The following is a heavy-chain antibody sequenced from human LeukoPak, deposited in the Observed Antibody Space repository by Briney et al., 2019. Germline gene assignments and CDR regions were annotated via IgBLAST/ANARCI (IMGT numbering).Heavy chain of an antibody. D-gene: IGHD3-3*02. Sequence: GGSLRLSCAASGFTFSGSAMHWVRQASGKGLEWVGRITSKVNSYATAFAASVKGRFIISRDDSKNTAYLQMNSLKTEDTAVYYCTRPFLYGMDVWGQGTTVTVSS. CDR2: ITSKVNSYAT. V-gene: IGHV3-73*01. J-gene: IGHJ6*02. CDR3: TRPFLYGMDV. CDR1: GFTFSGSA.